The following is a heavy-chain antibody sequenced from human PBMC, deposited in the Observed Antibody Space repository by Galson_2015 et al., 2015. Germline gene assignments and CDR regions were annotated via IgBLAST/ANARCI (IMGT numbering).Heavy chain of an antibody. V-gene: IGHV3-53*01. CDR2: IYSGGST. CDR3: ASIFGAYYFDY. Sequence: SLRLSCAASGLTVSSHSMSWVRQAPGKGLEWVSVIYSGGSTYYADSVKGRFTISRDNSKNTLYLQMNSLRAEDTAVDYCASIFGAYYFDYWGQGTLVTVSS. D-gene: IGHD3-3*01. J-gene: IGHJ4*02. CDR1: GLTVSSHS.